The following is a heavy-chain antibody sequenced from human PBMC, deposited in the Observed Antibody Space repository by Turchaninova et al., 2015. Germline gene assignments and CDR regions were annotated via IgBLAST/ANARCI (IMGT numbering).Heavy chain of an antibody. V-gene: IGHV4-30-2*01. J-gene: IGHJ2*01. D-gene: IGHD2-15*01. CDR2: VYHSGRT. CDR3: ARQVGYCNVGSCYDWYFDL. CDR1: DGYICSGGSS. Sequence: QLQGSGSGLVTPSPTLYLLCAVSDGYICSGGSSLCCSWRYPGIRALQPPGKGLEWSGYVYHSGRTKYNPSLKSLVTISVDRSKNQFSLNLISVTAADTAVYYCARQVGYCNVGSCYDWYFDLWGRGALVTVSS.